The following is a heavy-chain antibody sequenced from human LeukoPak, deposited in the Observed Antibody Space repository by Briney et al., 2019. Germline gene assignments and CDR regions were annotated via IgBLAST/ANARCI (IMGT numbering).Heavy chain of an antibody. Sequence: PGGSLRLSCAASGFTFRTSWMDWVRQAPGKGLEWVANIKLDGSEKYYVDSVKGRFTISRDDAKNSVYLQINSLSAEDTAVYYCARISSSRYYFDYWGQGTLVTVSS. CDR2: IKLDGSEK. CDR1: GFTFRTSW. CDR3: ARISSSRYYFDY. V-gene: IGHV3-7*01. D-gene: IGHD6-13*01. J-gene: IGHJ4*02.